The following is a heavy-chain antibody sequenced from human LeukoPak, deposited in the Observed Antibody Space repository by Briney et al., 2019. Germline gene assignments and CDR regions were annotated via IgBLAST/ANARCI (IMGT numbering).Heavy chain of an antibody. CDR1: GGSISSYY. V-gene: IGHV4-59*01. Sequence: SETLSLTCTVPGGSISSYYWSWIRQPPGKGLEWIGYIYYSGSINYNPSLKSRVTISVDTSKNQFSLKLSSVTAADTAVYYCARADSSGYLFDYWGQGTLVTVSS. J-gene: IGHJ4*02. CDR3: ARADSSGYLFDY. CDR2: IYYSGSI. D-gene: IGHD3-22*01.